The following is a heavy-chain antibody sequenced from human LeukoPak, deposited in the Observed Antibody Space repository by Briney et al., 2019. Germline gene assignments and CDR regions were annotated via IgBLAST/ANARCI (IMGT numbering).Heavy chain of an antibody. V-gene: IGHV5-51*01. J-gene: IGHJ2*01. D-gene: IGHD2-15*01. Sequence: GESLKISCKGIGYNVANYWIAWVRQMPGKGLEWMGIIYVGDSDTTYSPSFQGQVFISADKSISTAYLQWSSLKASDTAIYYCARRGVVAGRGWYFDLWGRGTLVTVSS. CDR2: IYVGDSDT. CDR1: GYNVANYW. CDR3: ARRGVVAGRGWYFDL.